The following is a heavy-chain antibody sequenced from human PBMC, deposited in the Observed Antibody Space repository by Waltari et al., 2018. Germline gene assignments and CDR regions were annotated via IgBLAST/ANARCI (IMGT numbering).Heavy chain of an antibody. CDR2: IYTSGST. V-gene: IGHV4-61*02. D-gene: IGHD3-16*02. CDR3: ARSEYDYVWGSYRVFDY. Sequence: QVQLQESGPGLVKPSQTLSLTCTVSGGSISSGSYYWSWIRQPAGKGLEWIGRIYTSGSTNSNPSLNSRVTISVDTSKNQFSLKLSSVTAADTAVYYCARSEYDYVWGSYRVFDYWGQGTLVTVSS. CDR1: GGSISSGSYY. J-gene: IGHJ4*02.